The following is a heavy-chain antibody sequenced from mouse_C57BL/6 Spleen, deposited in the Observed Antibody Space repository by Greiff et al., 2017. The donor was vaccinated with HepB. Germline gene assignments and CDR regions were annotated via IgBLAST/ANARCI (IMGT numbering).Heavy chain of an antibody. CDR2: IDPNSGGT. V-gene: IGHV1-72*01. CDR3: ARGGLKGTDYAMDY. CDR1: GYTFTSYW. D-gene: IGHD1-3*01. Sequence: QVQLQQPGAELVKPGASVKLSCKASGYTFTSYWMHWVKQRPGRGLEWIGRIDPNSGGTKYNEKVKSKATLTGDKPSSTAYMQLSSLTSEDSAVYYCARGGLKGTDYAMDYWGQGTSVTVSS. J-gene: IGHJ4*01.